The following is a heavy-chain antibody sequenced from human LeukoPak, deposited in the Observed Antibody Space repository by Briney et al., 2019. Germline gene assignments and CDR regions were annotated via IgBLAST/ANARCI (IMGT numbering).Heavy chain of an antibody. J-gene: IGHJ4*02. CDR3: ASHYDTSGYHYFDF. CDR1: GFTFSTYN. V-gene: IGHV3-21*01. D-gene: IGHD3-22*01. Sequence: GGSLRLSCAASGFTFSTYNMNWVRQAPGKGLEWVSSISSSTSYIYYADSVKGRFTMSRDNAKNSLYLQMNSLRAEDTAVYSCASHYDTSGYHYFDFWGQGTLVTVSS. CDR2: ISSSTSYI.